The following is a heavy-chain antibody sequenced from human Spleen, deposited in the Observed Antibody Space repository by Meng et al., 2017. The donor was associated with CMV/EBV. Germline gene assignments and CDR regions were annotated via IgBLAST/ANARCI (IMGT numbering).Heavy chain of an antibody. CDR2: IIPIFATV. V-gene: IGHV1-69*06. CDR1: GGTFSSYA. CDR3: AKPGNDFWSGYYSGMDV. D-gene: IGHD3-3*01. Sequence: SVKVSCKASGGTFSSYAISWVRQAPGQGLEWMGGIIPIFATVNYAQKFQGRVTITADKSTSTAYMELSSLRSEDTAVYYCAKPGNDFWSGYYSGMDVWGQGTTVTVSS. J-gene: IGHJ6*02.